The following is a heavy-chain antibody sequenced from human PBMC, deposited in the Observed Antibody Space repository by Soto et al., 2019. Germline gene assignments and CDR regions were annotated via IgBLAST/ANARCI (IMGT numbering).Heavy chain of an antibody. Sequence: ETLSLTCTVSGGSVSSGSYYWSWIRQPPGKGLEWIGYIYYSGSTNYNPSLKSRVTISVDTSKNQFSLKLSSVTAADTAVYYCARDDLGIAVAGTTDAFDIWGQGTMVTVSS. CDR2: IYYSGST. CDR1: GGSVSSGSYY. V-gene: IGHV4-61*01. J-gene: IGHJ3*02. D-gene: IGHD6-19*01. CDR3: ARDDLGIAVAGTTDAFDI.